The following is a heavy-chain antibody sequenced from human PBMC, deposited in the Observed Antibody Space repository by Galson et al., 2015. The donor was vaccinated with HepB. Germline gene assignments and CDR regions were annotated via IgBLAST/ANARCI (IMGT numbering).Heavy chain of an antibody. CDR2: FDPEDGET. J-gene: IGHJ6*02. V-gene: IGHV1-24*01. CDR1: GYTLTELS. D-gene: IGHD2-15*01. CDR3: ARGLRCSGGSCPPSFDYGMDV. Sequence: SVKVSCKVSGYTLTELSMHWVRQAPGKGLEWMGGFDPEDGETIYAQKFQGRVTMTEDTSTDTAYMELSSLRSEDTAVYYCARGLRCSGGSCPPSFDYGMDVWGQGTTVTVSS.